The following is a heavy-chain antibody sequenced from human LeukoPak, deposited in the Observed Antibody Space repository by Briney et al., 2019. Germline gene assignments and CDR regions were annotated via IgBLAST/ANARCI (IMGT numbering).Heavy chain of an antibody. J-gene: IGHJ4*02. CDR3: AKDLGGNSGYAPAPGY. Sequence: GGSLRLSCAASGFTFSSYGMHWVRQAPGKGLEWVAVISYDGSNKYYADSVKGRFTISRDNSKNTLYLQMNSLRAEDTAAYYCAKDLGGNSGYAPAPGYWGQGTLVTVSS. CDR1: GFTFSSYG. CDR2: ISYDGSNK. D-gene: IGHD5-12*01. V-gene: IGHV3-30*18.